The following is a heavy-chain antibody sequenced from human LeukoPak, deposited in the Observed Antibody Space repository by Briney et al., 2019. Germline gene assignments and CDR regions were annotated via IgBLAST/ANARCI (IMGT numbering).Heavy chain of an antibody. Sequence: GGSLRLSCATSGFTFDDYGMSWVRQAPGKGLEWVSGINWNGGSTGYADSVKGRFTISRDNAKNSLYLQMNSLRAEDTALYYCARGIIAAAGGLYYFDYWGQGTLVTVSS. V-gene: IGHV3-20*04. CDR1: GFTFDDYG. D-gene: IGHD6-13*01. CDR3: ARGIIAAAGGLYYFDY. J-gene: IGHJ4*02. CDR2: INWNGGST.